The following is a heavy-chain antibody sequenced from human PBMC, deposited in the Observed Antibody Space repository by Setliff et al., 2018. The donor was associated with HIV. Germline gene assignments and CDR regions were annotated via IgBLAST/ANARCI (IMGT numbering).Heavy chain of an antibody. V-gene: IGHV3-7*01. CDR1: GFTFTSYW. CDR2: INQDGSEK. CDR3: ARGNTMVTDFDY. J-gene: IGHJ4*02. D-gene: IGHD3-10*01. Sequence: GGSLRLSCAASGFTFTSYWMIWVRQAPGKGLEWVANINQDGSEKNYVDSVKGRFTISRDNAKNSLYLQMNSLRAEDTAVYYCARGNTMVTDFDYWGQGTLVTVSS.